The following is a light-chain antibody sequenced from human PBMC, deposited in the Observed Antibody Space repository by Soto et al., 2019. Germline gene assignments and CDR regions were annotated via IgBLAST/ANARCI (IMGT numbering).Light chain of an antibody. CDR2: KAS. V-gene: IGKV1-5*03. CDR3: QHYNSYLAA. CDR1: QTISSW. Sequence: DIQMTQSPSTLSGSVGDRVTITCRASQTISSWLAWYQQKPGKAPKLLIYKASTLKSGVPSRFRGSGSGTEFTLTISSLQPDDFATYYCQHYNSYLAAFGQGTKVDIK. J-gene: IGKJ1*01.